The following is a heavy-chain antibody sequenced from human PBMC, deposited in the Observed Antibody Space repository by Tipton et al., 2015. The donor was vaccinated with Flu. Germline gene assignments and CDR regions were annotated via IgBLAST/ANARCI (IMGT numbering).Heavy chain of an antibody. J-gene: IGHJ6*04. CDR1: GYTFTGYY. D-gene: IGHD3-10*01. Sequence: QLVQSGAEVKKPGASVKVSCKASGYTFTGYYMHWVRQAPGQGLEWMGWINPNSGGTNYAQKFQGWVTMTRDTSISTAYMELSRLRPDDTAVYFCARGGSGSFLGSDVWGKGPAVTVSS. CDR2: INPNSGGT. V-gene: IGHV1-2*04. CDR3: ARGGSGSFLGSDV.